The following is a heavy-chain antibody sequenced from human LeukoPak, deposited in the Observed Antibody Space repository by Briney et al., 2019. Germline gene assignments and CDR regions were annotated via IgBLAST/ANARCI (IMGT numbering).Heavy chain of an antibody. CDR2: IYSGGST. Sequence: GGSLRLSCAASGFTFSNAWMSWVRQAPGKGLEWVSLIYSGGSTYYADSVKGRFTISRDNSNNTVYLQMNSLRAEDTAVYYCARAPSNAHFDYWGQGTLVTVSS. CDR1: GFTFSNAW. CDR3: ARAPSNAHFDY. J-gene: IGHJ4*02. D-gene: IGHD3-3*02. V-gene: IGHV3-66*01.